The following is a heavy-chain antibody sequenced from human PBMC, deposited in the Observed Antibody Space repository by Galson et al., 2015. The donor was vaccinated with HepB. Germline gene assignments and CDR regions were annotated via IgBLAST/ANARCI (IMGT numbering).Heavy chain of an antibody. CDR1: GFTFRNYV. CDR3: AKGPRDTSFLWSGAY. Sequence: SLRLSCAASGFTFRNYVMSWVRQTPGKGLEWVSGLTPRGETTYYADSVRGRFTISRDNSKNTLYLQMHSLRAEDTAFYYCAKGPRDTSFLWSGAYWGQGTPVTVSS. CDR2: LTPRGETT. J-gene: IGHJ4*02. V-gene: IGHV3-23*01. D-gene: IGHD3-10*01.